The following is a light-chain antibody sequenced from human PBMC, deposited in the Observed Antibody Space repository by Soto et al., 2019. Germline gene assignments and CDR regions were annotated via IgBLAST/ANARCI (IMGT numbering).Light chain of an antibody. Sequence: EIVLTQSPATLSVSPGDRASLSCRASQTAGTFLAWYQQKPGQAPRLLIYHASTRATGISARFSGSGSGTDFTLTINSLLSEDSAVYYCQQHNQWPITFGQGTRLEIK. CDR3: QQHNQWPIT. J-gene: IGKJ5*01. V-gene: IGKV3-15*01. CDR2: HAS. CDR1: QTAGTF.